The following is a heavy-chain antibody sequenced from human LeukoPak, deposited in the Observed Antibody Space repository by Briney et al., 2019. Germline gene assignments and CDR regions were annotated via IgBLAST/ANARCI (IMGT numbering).Heavy chain of an antibody. CDR3: ARAYYDSSGTHFDI. CDR1: GYTFTGHY. V-gene: IGHV1-2*02. D-gene: IGHD3-22*01. CDR2: INPDSGGT. Sequence: ASVKVSCKASGYTFTGHYMHWVRQAPGQGLEWMGWINPDSGGTNYAQKFQGRVTMTRDTSISTAYMELSRLRSDDTAVYYCARAYYDSSGTHFDIWGQGTMVTVSS. J-gene: IGHJ3*02.